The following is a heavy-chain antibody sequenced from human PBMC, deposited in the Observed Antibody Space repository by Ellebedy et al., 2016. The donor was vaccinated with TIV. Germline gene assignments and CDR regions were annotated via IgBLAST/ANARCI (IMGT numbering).Heavy chain of an antibody. CDR2: INDDGNRI. D-gene: IGHD6-19*01. CDR1: GFTFTNYA. V-gene: IGHV3-74*01. CDR3: ARAGSSGWEAYFDL. Sequence: PGGSLRLSCAASGFTFTNYAIHWVRQGPGKGLVWVSHINDDGNRITYADSVKGRFTISRDNAKNTLYLQMNSLRAEDTAVYYCARAGSSGWEAYFDLWGRGTLVTVSS. J-gene: IGHJ2*01.